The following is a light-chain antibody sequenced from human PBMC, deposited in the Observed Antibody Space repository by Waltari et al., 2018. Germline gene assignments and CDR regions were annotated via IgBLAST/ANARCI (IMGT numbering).Light chain of an antibody. V-gene: IGKV3-15*01. CDR1: QSVSSN. CDR3: QQYNNWPIT. Sequence: EIVMTQSPATLSVSPGERATISCRASQSVSSNLDWYQQKPGQAPRLLIYGASTRATGIPARFSGSGSGTEFTLTISSLQSEDFAVYYCQQYNNWPITFGQGTRLEIK. CDR2: GAS. J-gene: IGKJ5*01.